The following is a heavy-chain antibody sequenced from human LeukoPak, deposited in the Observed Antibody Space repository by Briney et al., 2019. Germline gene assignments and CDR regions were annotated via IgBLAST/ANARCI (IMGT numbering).Heavy chain of an antibody. V-gene: IGHV3-7*01. Sequence: PGGSLRLSCAASGFSFSSYWMSWVRQAPGKGLEWVANIKQDEGEKYYVDSVKGRFTISRDNAKNSVYLQMNSLRAEDTAVYYCAREASLNYMDVWGKGITVTVSS. J-gene: IGHJ6*03. CDR3: AREASLNYMDV. CDR1: GFSFSSYW. CDR2: IKQDEGEK.